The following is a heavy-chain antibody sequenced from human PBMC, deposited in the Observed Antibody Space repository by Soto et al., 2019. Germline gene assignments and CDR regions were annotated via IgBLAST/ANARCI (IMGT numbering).Heavy chain of an antibody. CDR1: GGSFSPDY. Sequence: QVQLQQWGAGLLKPSETLSLTCAAYGGSFSPDYWSWIRQPPGKGLGWMGELNPSGGTSYKPSLKSRVTISVATSKKQFSLKSRSASAADTAVYYCARVLAARESREFEYWGQGTLVTVSS. D-gene: IGHD6-6*01. CDR3: ARVLAARESREFEY. V-gene: IGHV4-34*01. CDR2: LNPSGGT. J-gene: IGHJ4*02.